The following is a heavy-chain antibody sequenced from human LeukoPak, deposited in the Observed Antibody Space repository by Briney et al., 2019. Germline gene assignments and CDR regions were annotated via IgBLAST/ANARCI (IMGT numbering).Heavy chain of an antibody. J-gene: IGHJ4*02. D-gene: IGHD3-22*01. CDR1: GGSFSGYY. CDR3: ARGRYHYDSSGYYLRPGYFDY. V-gene: IGHV4-34*01. Sequence: SETLSLTCAVYGGSFSGYYWSWIRQPPGKGLEWIGEINHSGSTNYNPSLKSRVTISVDTSKNQFSLKLSSVTAADTAVYYCARGRYHYDSSGYYLRPGYFDYWGQGTLVTVSS. CDR2: INHSGST.